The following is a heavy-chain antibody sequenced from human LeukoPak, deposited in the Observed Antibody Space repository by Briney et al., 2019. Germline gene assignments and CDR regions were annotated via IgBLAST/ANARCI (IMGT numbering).Heavy chain of an antibody. J-gene: IGHJ4*02. Sequence: SETLSLTCSVSGFSISSGYYWGWIRQPPGKGLEWIGTIYHNGRTYYNPSLKSRVTISVDTSKNQFSLKLSSVTAADTAVYYCARLSYYYDSSAYYGLYYFDFWGQGTLVTVSS. CDR3: ARLSYYYDSSAYYGLYYFDF. CDR2: IYHNGRT. D-gene: IGHD3-22*01. CDR1: GFSISSGYY. V-gene: IGHV4-38-2*01.